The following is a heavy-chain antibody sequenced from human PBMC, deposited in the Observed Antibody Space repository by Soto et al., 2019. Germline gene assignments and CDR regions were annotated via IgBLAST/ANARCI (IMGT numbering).Heavy chain of an antibody. CDR3: ARVDIVATMGAFDI. Sequence: GGSLRLSCAASGFTVSSNYMSWVRQAPGKGLEWVSVIYSGGSTYYADSVKGRFTISRHNSKKTLYLQMNSLRAEDTAVYYCARVDIVATMGAFDIWGQGTMVTVSS. CDR1: GFTVSSNY. CDR2: IYSGGST. V-gene: IGHV3-53*04. D-gene: IGHD5-12*01. J-gene: IGHJ3*02.